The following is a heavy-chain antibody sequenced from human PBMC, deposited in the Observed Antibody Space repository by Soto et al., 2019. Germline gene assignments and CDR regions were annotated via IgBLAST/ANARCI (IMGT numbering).Heavy chain of an antibody. CDR3: AKVGGRGWLGAFDI. Sequence: GGSLRLSCAASGFTFDDYAMHWVRQAPGKGLEWVSGISWNSGSIGYADSVKGRFTISRDNAKNSLYLQMSSLRAEDTALYYCAKVGGRGWLGAFDIWGQGTMVTVSS. CDR1: GFTFDDYA. CDR2: ISWNSGSI. D-gene: IGHD6-19*01. V-gene: IGHV3-9*01. J-gene: IGHJ3*02.